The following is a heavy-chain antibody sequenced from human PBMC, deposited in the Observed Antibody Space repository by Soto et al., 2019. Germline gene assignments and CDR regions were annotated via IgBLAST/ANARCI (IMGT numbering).Heavy chain of an antibody. CDR3: ASYGRGTYYYGYYFHH. Sequence: SETLSLTCAVYGGSFSDYYWTWIRQPPGKGLEWIGEIHHSGSTNYNPSLKSRVTISLDTSKNQFSPKLSSVTAADAAVFYCASYGRGTYYYGYYFHHWGQGTRVTVSS. J-gene: IGHJ4*02. CDR2: IHHSGST. D-gene: IGHD3-10*01. CDR1: GGSFSDYY. V-gene: IGHV4-34*01.